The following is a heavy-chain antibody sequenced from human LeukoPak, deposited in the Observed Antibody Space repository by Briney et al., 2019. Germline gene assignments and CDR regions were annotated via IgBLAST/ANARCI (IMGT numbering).Heavy chain of an antibody. J-gene: IGHJ5*02. CDR2: IYHSGST. CDR3: ARDRHMVRGSSWFDP. CDR1: GGSISSGGYS. V-gene: IGHV4-30-2*01. D-gene: IGHD3-10*01. Sequence: SETLSLTCAVSGGSISSGGYSWSWIRQPPGKGLEWIGYIYHSGSTYNNPSLKNRVTISVDRSKNQFSLKLSSVTAADTAVYYCARDRHMVRGSSWFDPWGQGTLVTVSS.